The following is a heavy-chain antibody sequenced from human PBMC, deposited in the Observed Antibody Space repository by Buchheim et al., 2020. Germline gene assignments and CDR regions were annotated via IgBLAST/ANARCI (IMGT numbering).Heavy chain of an antibody. CDR2: ISSSGTTI. J-gene: IGHJ4*02. CDR3: ARDGMYYYEENY. V-gene: IGHV3-48*03. CDR1: GFTFSSYE. D-gene: IGHD3-22*01. Sequence: EVQLVESGGGLVQPGGSLRLSCAASGFTFSSYEMNWVRQASGKGLEWISYISSSGTTIYYADSVEGRFTISRDNAKNSLYLQMNSLRAEDTAVYYCARDGMYYYEENYWGQGTL.